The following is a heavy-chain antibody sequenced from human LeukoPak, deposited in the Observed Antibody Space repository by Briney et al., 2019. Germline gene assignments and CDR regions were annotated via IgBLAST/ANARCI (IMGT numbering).Heavy chain of an antibody. CDR1: GFTFSSYA. V-gene: IGHV3-30*18. D-gene: IGHD6-13*01. Sequence: GGSLRLSCAASGFTFSSYAMHWVRQAPGKGLEWVAVISYDGSNKYYADSVKGRFTISRDNSKNTLYLQMNSLRAEDTAVYYCANSVIAAAGFDAFDIWGQGTMVTVSS. J-gene: IGHJ3*02. CDR2: ISYDGSNK. CDR3: ANSVIAAAGFDAFDI.